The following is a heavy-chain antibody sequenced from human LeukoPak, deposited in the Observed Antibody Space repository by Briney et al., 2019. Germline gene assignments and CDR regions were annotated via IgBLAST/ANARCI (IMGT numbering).Heavy chain of an antibody. CDR3: ARMIEIAPITSWPYGMDV. CDR1: GGTFSSYA. V-gene: IGHV1-69*13. Sequence: SVKVSCEASGGTFSSYAISWVRQAPGQGLEWMGGIIPIFGTANYAQKFQGRVTITADESTSTAYMELSSLRSEDTAVYYCARMIEIAPITSWPYGMDVWGQGTTVTVSS. D-gene: IGHD2-2*01. J-gene: IGHJ6*02. CDR2: IIPIFGTA.